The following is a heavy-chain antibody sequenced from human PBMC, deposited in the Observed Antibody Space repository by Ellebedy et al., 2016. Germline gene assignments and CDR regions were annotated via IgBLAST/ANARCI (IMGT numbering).Heavy chain of an antibody. Sequence: SETLSLTXTVSGGSISSYYWSWIRQPPGKGLEWIGYIYYSGSTNYNPSLKSRVTISVDTSKNQFSLKLSSVTAADTAVHYCARRRDGYNDYWGQGTLVTVSS. CDR1: GGSISSYY. CDR2: IYYSGST. J-gene: IGHJ4*02. V-gene: IGHV4-59*08. D-gene: IGHD5-24*01. CDR3: ARRRDGYNDY.